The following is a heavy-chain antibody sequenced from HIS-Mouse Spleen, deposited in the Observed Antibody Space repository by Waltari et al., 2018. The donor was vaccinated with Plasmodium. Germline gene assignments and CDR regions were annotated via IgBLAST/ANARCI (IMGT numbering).Heavy chain of an antibody. CDR2: INHSGST. D-gene: IGHD7-27*01. CDR1: GGSFSGYY. CDR3: ARGQLGIDAFDI. V-gene: IGHV4-34*01. Sequence: QVQLQQWGAGLLKPSETLSLTCAVYGGSFSGYYWSWIRQPPGKGLEWIGEINHSGSTNCNPSRKSRDTISLDTSKNQFSLKLGSVTAADTAVYYCARGQLGIDAFDIWGQGTMVTVSS. J-gene: IGHJ3*02.